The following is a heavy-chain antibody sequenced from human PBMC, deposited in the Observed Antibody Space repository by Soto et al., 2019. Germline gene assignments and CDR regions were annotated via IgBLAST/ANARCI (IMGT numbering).Heavy chain of an antibody. CDR2: INPSGGST. Sequence: QVQLVQSGAEVKEPGASVKVFCKASAYTFTNYYLHWVRQAPGQGLEWMGIINPSGGSTNNARKFPGRLTLTSDTSTATEYMELTSLRSDDTDMYYCARGDWCGSSLYYAGHYYYYAMDVWSPGTTVTVSS. CDR1: AYTFTNYY. J-gene: IGHJ6*02. CDR3: ARGDWCGSSLYYAGHYYYYAMDV. V-gene: IGHV1-46*01. D-gene: IGHD2-8*02.